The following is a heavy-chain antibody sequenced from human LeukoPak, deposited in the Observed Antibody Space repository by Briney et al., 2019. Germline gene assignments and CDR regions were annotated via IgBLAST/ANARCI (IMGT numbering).Heavy chain of an antibody. V-gene: IGHV4-59*01. D-gene: IGHD2-2*01. CDR1: GGSISSYY. CDR3: ARGGQTSYSY. CDR2: IYDGGST. J-gene: IGHJ4*02. Sequence: PSETLSLTCTVSGGSISSYYWSWIRQPPGKGLEWIGYIYDGGSTNYNPSLKSRVAISVDTPKNQVSLKLRSVTAADTAIYYCARGGQTSYSYWGQGSLVTVSS.